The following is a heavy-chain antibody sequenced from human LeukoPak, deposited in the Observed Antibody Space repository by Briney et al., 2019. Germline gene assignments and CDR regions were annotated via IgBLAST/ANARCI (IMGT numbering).Heavy chain of an antibody. CDR1: GDSISSSSHY. Sequence: SETLSLTCSVSGDSISSSSHYWGWIRQPPGKGLEWMATIYYTGSTYYNPSLKSRGTISVDTSKNQFSLKLSSVTAADTAVYYCARQGGSSLNYWGQGTLVTVSS. D-gene: IGHD1-26*01. V-gene: IGHV4-39*01. CDR3: ARQGGSSLNY. CDR2: IYYTGST. J-gene: IGHJ4*02.